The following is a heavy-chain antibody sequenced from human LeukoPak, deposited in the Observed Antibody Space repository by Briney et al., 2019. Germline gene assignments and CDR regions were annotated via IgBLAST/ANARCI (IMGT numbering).Heavy chain of an antibody. CDR2: IRYDGSNK. D-gene: IGHD5-24*01. CDR3: AKEGRDGYNMVTGGPHDY. V-gene: IGHV3-30*02. Sequence: GGSLRLSCAASGFTFSSYGMHWVRQAPGKGLEWVAFIRYDGSNKYYADSVKGRFTISRDNSKNTLYLQMNSLRAEDTAVYYCAKEGRDGYNMVTGGPHDYWGQGTLVTVSS. CDR1: GFTFSSYG. J-gene: IGHJ4*02.